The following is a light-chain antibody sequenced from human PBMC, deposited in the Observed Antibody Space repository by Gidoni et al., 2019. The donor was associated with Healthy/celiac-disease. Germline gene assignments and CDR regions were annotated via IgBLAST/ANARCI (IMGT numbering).Light chain of an antibody. V-gene: IGKV1-33*01. J-gene: IGKJ5*01. Sequence: DIEITQSSSSLSASVGDRVIITCQASQYISNYLNWYQQKPGKAPKPLIYDASNLETGVPSRFSGSGSGTDFTFTISSLQPEDIATYYCQQYDNLLPITFGQGTRLEIK. CDR2: DAS. CDR1: QYISNY. CDR3: QQYDNLLPIT.